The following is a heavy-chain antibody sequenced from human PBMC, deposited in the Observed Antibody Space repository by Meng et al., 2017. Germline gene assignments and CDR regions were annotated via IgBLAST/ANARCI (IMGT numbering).Heavy chain of an antibody. CDR1: GYTFTSYG. CDR3: ARVGYCSSTSCHQIDY. CDR2: ISAYNGNT. J-gene: IGHJ4*02. D-gene: IGHD2-2*01. Sequence: QVLLVQFGAEVKKPGASVKVSCKASGYTFTSYGISWVRQAPGRGLEWMGWISAYNGNTNYAQKLQGRVTMTTDTSTSTAYMELRSLRSDDTAVYYCARVGYCSSTSCHQIDYWGQGTLVTVSS. V-gene: IGHV1-18*01.